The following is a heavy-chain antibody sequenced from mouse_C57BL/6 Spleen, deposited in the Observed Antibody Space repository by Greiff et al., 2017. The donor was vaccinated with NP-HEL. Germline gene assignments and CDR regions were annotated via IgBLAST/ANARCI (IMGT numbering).Heavy chain of an antibody. J-gene: IGHJ4*01. D-gene: IGHD1-1*01. CDR1: GYTFTSYT. CDR3: ARNGSSPYYYAMDY. Sequence: VQLQQSGAELARPGASVKMSCKASGYTFTSYTMHWVKQRPGQGLEWIGYINPSSGYTKYNQKFKDKATLTADKSSSTAYMQLSSLTSEDSAVYYCARNGSSPYYYAMDYWGQGTSVTVSS. V-gene: IGHV1-4*01. CDR2: INPSSGYT.